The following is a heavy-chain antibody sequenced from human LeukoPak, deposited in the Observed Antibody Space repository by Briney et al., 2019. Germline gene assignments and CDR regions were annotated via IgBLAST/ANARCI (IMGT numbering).Heavy chain of an antibody. CDR1: GGTFSSYA. V-gene: IGHV1-69*04. J-gene: IGHJ5*02. CDR2: IIPILGIA. CDR3: ARAVEVGWFDP. Sequence: GSSVKVSCKASGGTFSSYAISWVRQAPGQGLEWMGRIIPILGIANYAQKFQGRVTITRNTSISTAYMELSSLRSEDTAVCYCARAVEVGWFDPWGQGTLVTVSS. D-gene: IGHD2-21*01.